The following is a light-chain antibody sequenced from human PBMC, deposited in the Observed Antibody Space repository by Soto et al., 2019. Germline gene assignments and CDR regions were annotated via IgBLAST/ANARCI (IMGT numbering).Light chain of an antibody. CDR3: CSYAGSYTFVL. CDR1: SSDVGGYNY. V-gene: IGLV2-11*01. CDR2: DVS. Sequence: QSVLTQPRSVSGSPGQSVTISCTGTSSDVGGYNYVSWYQQHPGKAPKLMIYDVSKRPSGVPDRFSGSKSGNTASLTISGLQAEDEADYYCCSYAGSYTFVLFGGGTKLTVL. J-gene: IGLJ2*01.